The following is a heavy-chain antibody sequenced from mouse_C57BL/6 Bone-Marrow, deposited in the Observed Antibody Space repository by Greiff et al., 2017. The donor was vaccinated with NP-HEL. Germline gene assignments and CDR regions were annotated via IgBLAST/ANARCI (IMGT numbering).Heavy chain of an antibody. J-gene: IGHJ2*01. CDR2: INPSSGYT. D-gene: IGHD2-2*01. Sequence: VQLQQSGAELAKPGASVKLSCKASGYTFTSYWMHWVKQRPGQGLEWIGYINPSSGYTKYNQKFKDKATLTADKSSSPAYMQLSSLTYDDSAVDDCARGWMVTTGYGDYWGQGTPLTVSS. V-gene: IGHV1-7*01. CDR1: GYTFTSYW. CDR3: ARGWMVTTGYGDY.